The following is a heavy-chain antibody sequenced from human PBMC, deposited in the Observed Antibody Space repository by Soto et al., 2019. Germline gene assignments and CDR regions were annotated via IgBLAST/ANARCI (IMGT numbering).Heavy chain of an antibody. J-gene: IGHJ4*03. D-gene: IGHD1-1*01. CDR3: ARVRQGCSANNCYFDP. V-gene: IGHV4-4*02. Sequence: SETLSLTCTLSGGSVRAPDWWNWVRQSPDKGLEWIAEVHISGHSNYNPSLRSRVSVSIDSSKNQFYPNLNSVTAADTAIYYCARVRQGCSANNCYFDPWGQGTQVTVYS. CDR1: GGSVRAPDW. CDR2: VHISGHS.